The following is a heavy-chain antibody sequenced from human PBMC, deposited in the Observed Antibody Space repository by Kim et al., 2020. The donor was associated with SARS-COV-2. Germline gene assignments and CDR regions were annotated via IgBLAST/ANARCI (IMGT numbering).Heavy chain of an antibody. D-gene: IGHD6-6*01. CDR3: ARGGGMLTVYSSSRPQEGSNWFDP. CDR2: INPNSGGT. CDR1: GYTFTGYY. J-gene: IGHJ5*02. V-gene: IGHV1-2*02. Sequence: ASVKVSCKASGYTFTGYYMHWVRQAPGQGLEWMGWINPNSGGTNYAQKFQGRVTMTRDTSISTAYMELSRLRSDDTAVYYCARGGGMLTVYSSSRPQEGSNWFDPWGQGTLVTVSS.